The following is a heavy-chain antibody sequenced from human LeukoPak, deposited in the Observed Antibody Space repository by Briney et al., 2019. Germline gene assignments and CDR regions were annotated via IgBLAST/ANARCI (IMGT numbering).Heavy chain of an antibody. CDR3: ARLLGPTRDY. Sequence: SGTLSLTCAVSGGSISSSTYYWGWIRQPPGKGLNWIGNIYSSGSTYYNPSLKSRVTISVDTSKNQFSLKLSCVTAADTAVYYCARLLGPTRDYWAREPWSPSPQ. J-gene: IGHJ4*02. V-gene: IGHV4-39*01. CDR2: IYSSGST. CDR1: GGSISSSTYY. D-gene: IGHD1-26*01.